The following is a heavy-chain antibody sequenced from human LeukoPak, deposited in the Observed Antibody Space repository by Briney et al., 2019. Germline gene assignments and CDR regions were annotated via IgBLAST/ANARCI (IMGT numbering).Heavy chain of an antibody. CDR3: AKVGHGWWERRDYFGY. CDR1: GFTFSSYA. D-gene: IGHD1-26*01. CDR2: ISGSGGST. V-gene: IGHV3-23*01. Sequence: RSGGSLRLSCTASGFTFSSYAMSWVRQAPGKGLECVSAISGSGGSTQHADPVKGRFTIPRDNYKNTLYLQMKRRRAEDTAVYYCAKVGHGWWERRDYFGYWGQGTLVTVSS. J-gene: IGHJ4*02.